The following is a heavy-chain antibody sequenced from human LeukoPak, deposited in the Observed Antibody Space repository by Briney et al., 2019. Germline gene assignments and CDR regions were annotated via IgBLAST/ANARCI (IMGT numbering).Heavy chain of an antibody. Sequence: PSETLSLTCTVSGGSISSGSYYWRWIRQPAGTGLEWVGRIYTSGSTNYNPSLKSRVTISVDTSKNQFSLKLRSVTAADTAVYYCARQDSSGYYYEGYFQHWGQGTLVTVSA. CDR3: ARQDSSGYYYEGYFQH. V-gene: IGHV4-61*02. D-gene: IGHD3-22*01. J-gene: IGHJ1*01. CDR2: IYTSGST. CDR1: GGSISSGSYY.